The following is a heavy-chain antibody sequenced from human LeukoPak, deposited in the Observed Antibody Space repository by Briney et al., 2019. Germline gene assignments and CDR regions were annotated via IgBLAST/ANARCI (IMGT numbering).Heavy chain of an antibody. CDR2: INSDGSST. CDR1: GFTFSSYW. V-gene: IGHV3-74*01. J-gene: IGHJ3*02. Sequence: GGSLRLSCAASGFTFSSYWMHWVRQAPGKGLVWVSRINSDGSSTSYADSVKGRFTISRDNAKNTLYLQMNSLRAEDTAVYYCAKNNWDGQWFIAFDIWGQGTMVTVSS. CDR3: AKNNWDGQWFIAFDI. D-gene: IGHD1-1*01.